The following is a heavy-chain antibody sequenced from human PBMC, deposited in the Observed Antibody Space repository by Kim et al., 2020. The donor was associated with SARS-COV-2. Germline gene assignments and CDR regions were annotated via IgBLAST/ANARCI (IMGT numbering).Heavy chain of an antibody. CDR2: ISYDGSNK. D-gene: IGHD2-21*02. Sequence: GGSLRLSCAASGFTFSSYGMHWVRQAPGKGLEWVAVISYDGSNKYYADSVKGRFTISRDNSKNTLYLQMNSLRAEDTAVYYCAKVQCRGGDCYRNFDYWGQGTLVTVSS. V-gene: IGHV3-30*18. CDR3: AKVQCRGGDCYRNFDY. J-gene: IGHJ4*02. CDR1: GFTFSSYG.